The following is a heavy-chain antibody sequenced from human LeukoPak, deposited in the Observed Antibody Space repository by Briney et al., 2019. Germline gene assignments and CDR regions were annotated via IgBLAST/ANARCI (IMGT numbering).Heavy chain of an antibody. J-gene: IGHJ4*02. V-gene: IGHV3-7*03. CDR2: IKADGSEI. CDR3: VRVETSGEFPY. D-gene: IGHD1-26*01. CDR1: GFIFSNYW. Sequence: PGGSLRLSCAASGFIFSNYWMSWVRQAPGKGLEWVASIKADGSEIHYVDSLKGRFTISRVNAENSLYLQMNSLRAEDTAVYYCVRVETSGEFPYWGQGTLVTVSS.